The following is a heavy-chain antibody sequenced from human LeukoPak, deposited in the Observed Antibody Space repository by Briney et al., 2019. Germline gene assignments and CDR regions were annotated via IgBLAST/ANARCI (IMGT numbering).Heavy chain of an antibody. Sequence: PSETLSLTCTVSGGSIRSNYYWSWIRQPAGKGLEWIGRIYHSGSTKYNPSLKSRVTISVDTSKNQFSLKLRSVTAADTAVYYCAREFWSSRSGNLQAFHVWGQGTMVTVSS. J-gene: IGHJ3*01. D-gene: IGHD3-10*01. CDR3: AREFWSSRSGNLQAFHV. CDR1: GGSIRSNYY. V-gene: IGHV4-61*02. CDR2: IYHSGST.